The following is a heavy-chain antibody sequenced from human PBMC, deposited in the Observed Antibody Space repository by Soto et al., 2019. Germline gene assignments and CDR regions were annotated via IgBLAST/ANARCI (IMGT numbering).Heavy chain of an antibody. D-gene: IGHD3-22*01. CDR2: VHSSGST. CDR3: ARGGGWLPDL. CDR1: GDSMSTYY. J-gene: IGHJ5*02. V-gene: IGHV4-59*01. Sequence: QVQLQESGPGLVKSSETLSLTCTVSGDSMSTYYWHWIRQPPGKGLEWIGYVHSSGSTNYNPSLKSRVTISLDTSKNQFSLQLTSVTAADTAVYYCARGGGWLPDLWGQGTLVTLST.